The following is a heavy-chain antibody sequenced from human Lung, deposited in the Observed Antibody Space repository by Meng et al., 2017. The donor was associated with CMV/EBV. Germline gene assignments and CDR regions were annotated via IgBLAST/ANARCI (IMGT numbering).Heavy chain of an antibody. CDR3: ARDAETGNDY. CDR1: GYTFADYF. Sequence: ASXXVSCKASGYTFADYFILWVRQAPGQGLEWMGRINPRGGGPNYVQKYQDRVTLTMDTSITTAYLEMSGWTSDDTAVYYCARDAETGNDYWGQGTLVTVSS. J-gene: IGHJ4*02. D-gene: IGHD1-14*01. V-gene: IGHV1-2*02. CDR2: INPRGGGP.